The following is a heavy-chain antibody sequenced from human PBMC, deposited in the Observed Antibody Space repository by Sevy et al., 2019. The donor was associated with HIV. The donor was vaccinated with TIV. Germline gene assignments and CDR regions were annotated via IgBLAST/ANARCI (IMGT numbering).Heavy chain of an antibody. D-gene: IGHD2-2*01. V-gene: IGHV3-23*01. CDR2: ISGSGGST. J-gene: IGHJ6*02. Sequence: GGSLRLSCAVSGFTFSTSAMSWVRQAPGKGLEWVSSISGSGGSTYYADSVKGRFTISRDNSKNTVYLQMNGLRAEDSAVYYCARVPHPAAMQTFYYFGMDVWGQGTTVTVPS. CDR3: ARVPHPAAMQTFYYFGMDV. CDR1: GFTFSTSA.